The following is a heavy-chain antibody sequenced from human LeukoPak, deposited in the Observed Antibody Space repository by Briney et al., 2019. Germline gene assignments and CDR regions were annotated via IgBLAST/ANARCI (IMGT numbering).Heavy chain of an antibody. CDR1: RFTFSRYP. CDR3: GGEGGGEYYFDY. Sequence: GGSLRLSCAASRFTFSRYPMHWVRQAPGKGLEWVTVISSDGSNKYYADSVKGRFTISRDNSKNTLYLQMNSLRAEDTAVYYWGGEGGGEYYFDYWGQGTLVTVSS. V-gene: IGHV3-30*04. J-gene: IGHJ4*02. CDR2: ISSDGSNK. D-gene: IGHD3-16*01.